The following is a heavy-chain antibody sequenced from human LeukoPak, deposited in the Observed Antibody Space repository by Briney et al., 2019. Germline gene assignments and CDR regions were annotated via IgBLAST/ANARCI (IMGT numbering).Heavy chain of an antibody. V-gene: IGHV3-33*06. CDR1: GFTYSSYG. J-gene: IGHJ4*02. Sequence: GRSLRLSCAASGFTYSSYGMHWVRQAPGKGLEWVAVIWYDGSNKYYADSVKGRFTISRDNSKYTLYLQMNSLRAEDTAVYYCAKNSRKYGDYGAYDYWGQGTLVTVSS. CDR2: IWYDGSNK. D-gene: IGHD4-17*01. CDR3: AKNSRKYGDYGAYDY.